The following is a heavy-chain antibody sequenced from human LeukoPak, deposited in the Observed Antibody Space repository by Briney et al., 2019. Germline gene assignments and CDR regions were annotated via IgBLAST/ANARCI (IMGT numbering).Heavy chain of an antibody. J-gene: IGHJ4*02. V-gene: IGHV4-34*01. CDR1: GGSFSGYY. CDR3: ARVSRY. Sequence: SETLSLTCAVSGGSFSGYYWSWIRQPPGKGLEWIGEINHSGSTNYNPSLKSRVTISVDTSKNQFSLKLSSVTAADTAVYYCARVSRYWGQGTLVTVSS. CDR2: INHSGST.